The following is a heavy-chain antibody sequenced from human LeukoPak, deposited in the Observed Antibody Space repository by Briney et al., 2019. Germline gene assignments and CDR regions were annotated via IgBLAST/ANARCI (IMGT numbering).Heavy chain of an antibody. V-gene: IGHV1-18*01. CDR3: ARRAVGNSYYYSMDV. Sequence: ASVKVSCKASGYTFTSYGISWVRQAPGQGLEWMGWNSAYNGNTNYAQKLQGRVTITRNTSISTAFMELSSLRSEDTAVYYCARRAVGNSYYYSMDVWGKGTTVTVSS. CDR1: GYTFTSYG. D-gene: IGHD6-19*01. J-gene: IGHJ6*03. CDR2: NSAYNGNT.